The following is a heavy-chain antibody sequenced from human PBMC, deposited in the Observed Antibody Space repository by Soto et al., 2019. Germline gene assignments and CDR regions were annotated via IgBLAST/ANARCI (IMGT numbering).Heavy chain of an antibody. CDR3: AKGGGVGVAGSAAFDM. V-gene: IGHV1-2*02. Sequence: QLHLVQSGAGVKKPGASVTVSCSASGYPVTAYYMHWVRQAPGRGLEWMGGINPATGAAKYTQTFQGRDTKTRDTSTSTVIMELSGLTSEDPAVFYCAKGGGVGVAGSAAFDMWGQGTLVTVSS. D-gene: IGHD3-3*01. CDR2: INPATGAA. J-gene: IGHJ3*02. CDR1: GYPVTAYY.